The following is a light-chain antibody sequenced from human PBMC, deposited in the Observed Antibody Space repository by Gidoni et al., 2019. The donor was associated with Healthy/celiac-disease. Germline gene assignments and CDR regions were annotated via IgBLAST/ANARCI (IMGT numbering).Light chain of an antibody. CDR2: QDR. CDR3: QAWDSSYAV. J-gene: IGLJ2*01. CDR1: KLGDKY. Sequence: SYELTQPPSVSVPPGQTASITCSGDKLGDKYACWYQQKPGQSPVVVIYQDRKRPSGIPERFSGSNSGNTATLTISGTQAMDEADYYCQAWDSSYAVFGGGTKLTVL. V-gene: IGLV3-1*01.